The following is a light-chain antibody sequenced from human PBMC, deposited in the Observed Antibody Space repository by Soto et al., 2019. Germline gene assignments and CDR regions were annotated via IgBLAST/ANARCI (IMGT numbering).Light chain of an antibody. CDR3: EQYNTWPPWT. CDR2: AAS. Sequence: EVEMTQSPATLSVSPGERATLSCRASQSISRNLAWYQHIPGQAPRLLIYAASTRATGIPARFSGSGSGTEFTLTISSLQSEDYALYYCEQYNTWPPWTFGQGTKVEVK. J-gene: IGKJ1*01. CDR1: QSISRN. V-gene: IGKV3-15*01.